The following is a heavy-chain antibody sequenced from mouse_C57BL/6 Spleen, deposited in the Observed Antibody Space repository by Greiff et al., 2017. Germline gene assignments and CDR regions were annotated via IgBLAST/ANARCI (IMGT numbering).Heavy chain of an antibody. CDR3: ARERYSNYGWYFDV. CDR2: ITYDGSST. Sequence: EVKLMESEGGLVQPGSSMKLSCTASGFTFSDYYMAWVRQVPEKGLEWVANITYDGSSTYYLDSLKSRFIISRDNAKNILYLQMSSLKSEDTATYYCARERYSNYGWYFDVWGTGTTVTVSS. J-gene: IGHJ1*03. CDR1: GFTFSDYY. V-gene: IGHV5-16*01. D-gene: IGHD2-5*01.